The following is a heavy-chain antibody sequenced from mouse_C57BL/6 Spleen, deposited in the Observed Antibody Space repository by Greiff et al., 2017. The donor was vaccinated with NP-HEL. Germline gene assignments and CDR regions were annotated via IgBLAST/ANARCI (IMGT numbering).Heavy chain of an antibody. CDR2: ISDGGSYT. J-gene: IGHJ2*01. Sequence: EVQGVESGGGLVKPGGSLKLSCAASGFTFSSYAMSWVRQTPEKRLEWVATISDGGSYTYYPDNVKGRFTISRDNAKNNLYLQMSHLKSEDTAMYYCARDRALDSSGYQYYFDYWGQGTTLTVSS. CDR3: ARDRALDSSGYQYYFDY. CDR1: GFTFSSYA. D-gene: IGHD3-2*02. V-gene: IGHV5-4*01.